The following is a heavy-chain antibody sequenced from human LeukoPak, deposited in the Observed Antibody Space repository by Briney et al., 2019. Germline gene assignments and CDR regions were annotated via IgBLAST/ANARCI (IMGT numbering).Heavy chain of an antibody. D-gene: IGHD3-16*01. V-gene: IGHV3-23*01. Sequence: PGGSLRLSCAASGFTFSSYAMSWVRQAPGKGLEWVSAISGSGGSTYYADSVKGRFTISRDNSKNTLYLQMNSLRAEDTAVYYCAKRRFAGYYYYYMDVWGKGTTVTVSS. J-gene: IGHJ6*03. CDR2: ISGSGGST. CDR1: GFTFSSYA. CDR3: AKRRFAGYYYYYMDV.